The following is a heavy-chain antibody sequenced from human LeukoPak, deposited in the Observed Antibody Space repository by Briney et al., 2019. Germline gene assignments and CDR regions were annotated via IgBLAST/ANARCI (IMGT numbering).Heavy chain of an antibody. CDR3: ARGETSSYDY. CDR2: IYSGGNT. J-gene: IGHJ4*02. V-gene: IGHV3-53*01. D-gene: IGHD2-2*01. CDR1: GFTFSSYE. Sequence: PGGSLSLSCAASGFTFSSYEMNWVRQAPGKGLEWVSVIYSGGNTYYADSVKGRFTISRDNSKNTVYLQMNSLRAEDTAVYYCARGETSSYDYWGQGTLVTVSS.